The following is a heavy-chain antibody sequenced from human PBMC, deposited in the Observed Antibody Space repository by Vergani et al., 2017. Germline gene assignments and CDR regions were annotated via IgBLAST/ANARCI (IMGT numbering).Heavy chain of an antibody. V-gene: IGHV3-33*01. J-gene: IGHJ3*02. D-gene: IGHD3-22*01. CDR3: ARDLADSSGYGDAFDI. CDR1: GFTFSSYG. CDR2: IWYDGSNK. Sequence: QVQLVESGGGVVQPGRSLRLSCAASGFTFSSYGMHWVRQAPGKGLEWVAVIWYDGSNKYYADSVKGRFTSSRDNSKNTLYLQMNSLRAEDTAVYYCARDLADSSGYGDAFDIWGQGTMVTVSS.